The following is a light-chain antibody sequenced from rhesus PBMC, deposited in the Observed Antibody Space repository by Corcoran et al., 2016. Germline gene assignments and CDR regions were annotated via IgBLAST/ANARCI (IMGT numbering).Light chain of an antibody. Sequence: IQMTQSPSSLSASVGDRVTISCRASQTISSYLAWYQQKPGKVPKHRIHAESRWESGVPSRCSGTGSGTEFTLTISILPPEDIATYYCQPNSSRPPAFNQGTKVKIK. CDR3: QPNSSRPPA. CDR1: QTISSY. CDR2: AES. J-gene: IGKJ1*01. V-gene: IGKV1S5*01.